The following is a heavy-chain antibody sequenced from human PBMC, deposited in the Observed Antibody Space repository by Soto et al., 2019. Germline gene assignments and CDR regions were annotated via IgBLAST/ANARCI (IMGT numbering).Heavy chain of an antibody. Sequence: RGESLKISCKVSGYSFTNYWIRWVHQMPGKGLEWMWRIDPSPSYINYSPSFQGHVTISADKSTNTAFLQWSSLKASDTAIYYCVRQRGHGSRSYIEYWGHGTLVTVSS. D-gene: IGHD3-10*01. CDR3: VRQRGHGSRSYIEY. CDR2: IDPSPSYI. J-gene: IGHJ4*01. CDR1: GYSFTNYW. V-gene: IGHV5-10-1*01.